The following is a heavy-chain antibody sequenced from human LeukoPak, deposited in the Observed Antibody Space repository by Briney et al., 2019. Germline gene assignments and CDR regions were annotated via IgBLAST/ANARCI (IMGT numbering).Heavy chain of an antibody. Sequence: GGSLRLSCAASGFTFSSYGMHWVRQAPGKGLEWVAVISYDGSNKYYADSVKGRFTISRDNAKNSLYLQMNSLRAEDTAVYYCARDDPSYGRPFDYWGQGTLVTVSS. D-gene: IGHD5-18*01. V-gene: IGHV3-30*03. CDR3: ARDDPSYGRPFDY. CDR2: ISYDGSNK. CDR1: GFTFSSYG. J-gene: IGHJ4*02.